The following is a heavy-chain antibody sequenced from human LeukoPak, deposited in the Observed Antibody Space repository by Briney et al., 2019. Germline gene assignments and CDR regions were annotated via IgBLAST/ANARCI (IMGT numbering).Heavy chain of an antibody. CDR3: AKSSAAASSNWLDP. D-gene: IGHD6-13*01. Sequence: GGSLRLSCAASGFTFSSYAMSWVRQAPGKGLEWVSAISGSGGSTYYADSVKGRFTISRDNSKNTLYLRMNSLRAEDTAVYYCAKSSAAASSNWLDPWGQGTLVTVSS. J-gene: IGHJ5*02. CDR1: GFTFSSYA. V-gene: IGHV3-23*01. CDR2: ISGSGGST.